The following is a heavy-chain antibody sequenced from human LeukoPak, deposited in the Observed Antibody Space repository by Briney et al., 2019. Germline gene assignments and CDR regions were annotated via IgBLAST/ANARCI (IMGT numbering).Heavy chain of an antibody. D-gene: IGHD6-13*01. Sequence: GGSLRLSCAASGFTFSSYSMNWVRQAPGKGLEWVSSISSSSYIYYADSVKGRFTISRDNAKNSLYLQMNSLRAEDTAVYYCARDSSSWSYYFDYWGQGTLVTVSS. CDR3: ARDSSSWSYYFDY. J-gene: IGHJ4*02. V-gene: IGHV3-21*01. CDR1: GFTFSSYS. CDR2: ISSSSYI.